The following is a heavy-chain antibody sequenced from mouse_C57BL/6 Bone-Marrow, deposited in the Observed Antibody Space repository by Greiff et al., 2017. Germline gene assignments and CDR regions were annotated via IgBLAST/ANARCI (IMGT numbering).Heavy chain of an antibody. J-gene: IGHJ2*01. V-gene: IGHV14-4*01. CDR3: TTNDGSDY. CDR2: IDPENGDT. D-gene: IGHD1-1*01. Sequence: VHVKQSGAELVRPGASVKLSCTASGFNIKDDYMHWVKQRPEQGLEWIGWIDPENGDTEYASKFQGKATITADTSSNTAYLQLSSLTSEDTAVYYCTTNDGSDYWGQGTTLTVSS. CDR1: GFNIKDDY.